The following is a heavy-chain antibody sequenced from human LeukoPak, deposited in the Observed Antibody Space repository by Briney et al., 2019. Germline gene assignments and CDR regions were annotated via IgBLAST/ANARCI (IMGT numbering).Heavy chain of an antibody. CDR3: ARDTYSIAE. CDR2: IHSDGGTT. CDR1: GFTFGDYL. Sequence: GGSLRLSCAASGFTFGDYLMHWVRQAPGKGLMWVSLIHSDGGTTNYADSVKGRFTISRDNAKNTVYLQMNSLRVEDTAVYYCARDTYSIAEWGQGTLVTVSS. J-gene: IGHJ4*02. V-gene: IGHV3-74*01. D-gene: IGHD1-26*01.